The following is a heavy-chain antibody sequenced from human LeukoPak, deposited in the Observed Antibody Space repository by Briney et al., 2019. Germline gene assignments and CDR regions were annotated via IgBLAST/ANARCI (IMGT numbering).Heavy chain of an antibody. J-gene: IGHJ3*02. CDR3: ARVKSNWNDVGRYAFDI. D-gene: IGHD1-20*01. V-gene: IGHV4-59*12. CDR1: GGSIRSYY. Sequence: PSETLSLTCSVSGGSIRSYYWTWIRQPPGKGLEWIGYIYYSGNTNYNPSLKSRVTMSVDTSKNQFSLKLSSVTAADTAVYYCARVKSNWNDVGRYAFDIWGQGTMATVSS. CDR2: IYYSGNT.